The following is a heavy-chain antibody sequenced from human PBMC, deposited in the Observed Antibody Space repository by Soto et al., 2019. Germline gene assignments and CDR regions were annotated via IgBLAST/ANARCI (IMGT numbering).Heavy chain of an antibody. CDR3: ARVAGIYYDFWSGYYSSAPYYFDY. CDR1: GGSISSYY. CDR2: IYYSGST. J-gene: IGHJ4*02. V-gene: IGHV4-59*01. Sequence: PSETLSLTCTVSGGSISSYYWSWIRQPPGKGLEWIGYIYYSGSTNYNPSLKSRVTISVDTSKNQFSLKLSSVTAADKAVYYCARVAGIYYDFWSGYYSSAPYYFDYWGQGTLVTVSS. D-gene: IGHD3-3*01.